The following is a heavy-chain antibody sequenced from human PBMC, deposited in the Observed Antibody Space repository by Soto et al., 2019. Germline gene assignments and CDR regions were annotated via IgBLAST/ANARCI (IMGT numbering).Heavy chain of an antibody. CDR2: ISGSGGST. CDR1: GFTFSSYA. D-gene: IGHD3-10*01. CDR3: VQVPRSRVDYLLGSVY. Sequence: HPGGSLRLSCAASGFTFSSYAMSWVRQAPGKGLEWVSAISGSGGSTYYADSVKGRFTISRDNSKNTMYLQMNSLRAEDTAVYYCVQVPRSRVDYLLGSVYWGQGSQVTVSS. J-gene: IGHJ4*02. V-gene: IGHV3-23*01.